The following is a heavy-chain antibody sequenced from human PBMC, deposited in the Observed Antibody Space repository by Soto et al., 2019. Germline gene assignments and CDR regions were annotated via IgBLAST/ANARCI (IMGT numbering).Heavy chain of an antibody. Sequence: EVQLLQSGGGSVQPGGSLRLSCEASGFTFSSYGMTWARQAPGKGLEWVAGISGSGVDTKYADSVKGRFIIARDNSKNKMYLQMNNLRVEDMAVYFCAKGGAYCYGDCTRAHWGQGTLVTVSS. CDR2: ISGSGVDT. J-gene: IGHJ4*02. CDR1: GFTFSSYG. V-gene: IGHV3-23*01. D-gene: IGHD2-21*02. CDR3: AKGGAYCYGDCTRAH.